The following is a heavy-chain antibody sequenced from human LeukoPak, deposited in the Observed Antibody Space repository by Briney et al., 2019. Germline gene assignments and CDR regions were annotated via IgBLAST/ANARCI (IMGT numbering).Heavy chain of an antibody. V-gene: IGHV3-30*02. J-gene: IGHJ4*02. CDR3: AKDRLVPGSVLDY. CDR1: GFTLSDYG. Sequence: GGSLRLSCAASGFTLSDYGMHWDREAPGKGLEWVAFIRYDGSDKYYADSVRGRFTISRDNSKNTLYLQMNSLRVEDTAVYYCAKDRLVPGSVLDYWGQGTLVTVSS. D-gene: IGHD6-19*01. CDR2: IRYDGSDK.